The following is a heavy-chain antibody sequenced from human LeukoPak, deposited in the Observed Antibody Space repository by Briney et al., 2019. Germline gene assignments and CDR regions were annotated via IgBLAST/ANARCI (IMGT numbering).Heavy chain of an antibody. CDR3: ARVQGGGYRTADS. CDR2: ISSSSRSYI. V-gene: IGHV3-21*01. J-gene: IGHJ4*02. D-gene: IGHD6-25*01. CDR1: GFTFSSYS. Sequence: GGSLRLSCAASGFTFSSYSMNWVRQAPGKGLEWVSSISSSSRSYIYYADSVKGRFTISRDNAKNTLFLQMNSLRGEDTAMYYCARVQGGGYRTADSWGQGTLVTVSS.